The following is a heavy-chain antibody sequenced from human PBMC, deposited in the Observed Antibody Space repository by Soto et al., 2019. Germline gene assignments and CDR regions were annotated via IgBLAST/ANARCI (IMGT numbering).Heavy chain of an antibody. J-gene: IGHJ4*02. CDR1: GGSISSSSYY. CDR3: ASFSLAAAGFDY. Sequence: QLQLQESGPGLVKPSETLSLTCTVSGGSISSSSYYWGWIRQPPGKGLEWIGSIYYSGSTYYNPSLKSRVTISVDTSKNQFSLKLSSVTAADTAVYYCASFSLAAAGFDYWGQGTLVTVSS. CDR2: IYYSGST. D-gene: IGHD6-13*01. V-gene: IGHV4-39*01.